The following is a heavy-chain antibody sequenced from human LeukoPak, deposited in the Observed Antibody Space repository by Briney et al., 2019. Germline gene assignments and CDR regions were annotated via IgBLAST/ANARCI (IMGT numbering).Heavy chain of an antibody. CDR3: ARGPRRLTFIGDAFDI. Sequence: SVKVSCKASGGTFSSYAISWVRQAPGQGLEWMGGIIPIFGTANYAQKFQGRVTITTDESTSTAYMELSSLRSEDTAVYYCARGPRRLTFIGDAFDIWGQGTMVTVSS. D-gene: IGHD3-3*01. V-gene: IGHV1-69*05. CDR2: IIPIFGTA. J-gene: IGHJ3*02. CDR1: GGTFSSYA.